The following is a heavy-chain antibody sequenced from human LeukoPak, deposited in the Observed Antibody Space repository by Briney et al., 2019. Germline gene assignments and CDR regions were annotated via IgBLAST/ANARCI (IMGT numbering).Heavy chain of an antibody. Sequence: GGSLRLSCAASGFTFSSHAMSWVRQAPGKGPDWVSIIYGGGSAYYADSVKGRFTISRDNSKNTLYLQMNSLRAEGSAVYYCARDGIYNHMDVWGRGTTVTVSS. CDR1: GFTFSSHA. D-gene: IGHD1-14*01. J-gene: IGHJ6*03. CDR2: IYGGGSA. V-gene: IGHV3-53*01. CDR3: ARDGIYNHMDV.